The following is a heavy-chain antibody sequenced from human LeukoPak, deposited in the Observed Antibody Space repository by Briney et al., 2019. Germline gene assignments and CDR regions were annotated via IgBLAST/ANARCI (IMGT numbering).Heavy chain of an antibody. D-gene: IGHD6-19*01. V-gene: IGHV3-64*01. CDR3: ARDAWRVIAVAGMVYYMDV. CDR1: GFTFSSYA. CDR2: ISSNGGST. J-gene: IGHJ6*03. Sequence: PGGPLRLSCAASGFTFSSYAMHWVRQAPGKGLEYVSAISSNGGSTYYANSVKGRFTISRDNSKNTLYLQMGSLRAEDMAVYYCARDAWRVIAVAGMVYYMDVWGKGTTVTVSS.